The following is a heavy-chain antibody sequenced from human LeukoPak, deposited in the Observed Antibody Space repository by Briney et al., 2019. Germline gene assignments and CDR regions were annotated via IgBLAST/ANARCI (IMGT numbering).Heavy chain of an antibody. J-gene: IGHJ5*02. CDR3: ARGGVVTTTPRFDP. Sequence: SETLSLTCTVSHGSIRSGGYYWSWLRQHPEKGLEWIGHIYHTGSTHYNASLKSRLTMSVDTSRNQFSLRLDPVTVADTAVYYCARGGVVTTTPRFDPWGQGTLVIVSS. CDR2: IYHTGST. CDR1: HGSIRSGGYY. D-gene: IGHD1-1*01. V-gene: IGHV4-31*03.